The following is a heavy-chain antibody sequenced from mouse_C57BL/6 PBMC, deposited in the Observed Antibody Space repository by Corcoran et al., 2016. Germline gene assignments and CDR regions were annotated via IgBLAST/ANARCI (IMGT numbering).Heavy chain of an antibody. D-gene: IGHD1-1*01. CDR2: INTYSGVP. CDR3: ARRANYYGSRYWYFDV. Sequence: QIQLVQSGPELKKPGETVKISCKASGYTFTTYGMSWVKQAPGKGLKWMGWINTYSGVPTYADDFKGRFAFSLETSASTAYLQINNLKNEETATYFCARRANYYGSRYWYFDVWGTGTTVTVSS. V-gene: IGHV9-3*01. CDR1: GYTFTTYG. J-gene: IGHJ1*03.